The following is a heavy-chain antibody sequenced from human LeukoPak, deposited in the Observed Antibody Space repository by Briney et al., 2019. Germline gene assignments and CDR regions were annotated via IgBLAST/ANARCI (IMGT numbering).Heavy chain of an antibody. J-gene: IGHJ4*02. Sequence: GGSLRLSCAASGFTFSSYAMSWVRRAPGKGLEWVSAISGSGGSTYYADSVKGRFTISRDNSKNTLYLHMNSLRAEDTAVYYCANLNYFDWLSIFDYWGQGTLVTVSS. V-gene: IGHV3-23*01. CDR1: GFTFSSYA. D-gene: IGHD3-9*01. CDR3: ANLNYFDWLSIFDY. CDR2: ISGSGGST.